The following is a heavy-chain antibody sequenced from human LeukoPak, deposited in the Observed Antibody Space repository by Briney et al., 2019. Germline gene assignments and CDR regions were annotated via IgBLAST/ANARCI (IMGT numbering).Heavy chain of an antibody. CDR3: AKIGSYSVLGAYYFDS. Sequence: GGSLRLSCAASGFTVSSNYMSWVRQAPGKGLEWVSVIYSGGSTYYADSVKGRFTISRDNSKSTLYLQMNSLRAEDTAVYYCAKIGSYSVLGAYYFDSWGQGTLVTVSS. CDR1: GFTVSSNY. D-gene: IGHD1-26*01. J-gene: IGHJ4*02. CDR2: IYSGGST. V-gene: IGHV3-53*01.